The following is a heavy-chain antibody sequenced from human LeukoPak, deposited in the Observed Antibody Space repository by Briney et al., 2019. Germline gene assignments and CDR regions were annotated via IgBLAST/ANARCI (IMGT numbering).Heavy chain of an antibody. Sequence: SETLSLTCTVSGGSISSGDYYWSWIRQPPGKGLEWIGYIYYSGSTYYNPSLKSRVTISVDTSKNQFSLKLSSVTAADTAVYYCARNTYYYGSGSGGEYFQHWGQGTLVTVSS. CDR2: IYYSGST. D-gene: IGHD3-10*01. V-gene: IGHV4-30-4*02. CDR3: ARNTYYYGSGSGGEYFQH. J-gene: IGHJ1*01. CDR1: GGSISSGDYY.